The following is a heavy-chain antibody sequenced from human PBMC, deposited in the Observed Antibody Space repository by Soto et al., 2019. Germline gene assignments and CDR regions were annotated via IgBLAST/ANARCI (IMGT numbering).Heavy chain of an antibody. Sequence: QVQLVQSGAEVKKPGSSVKVSCKASGGTFSSYAISWVRQAPGQGLEWMGGIIPIFGTANYAQKFQGRVTITTDKSTSTAYMELSSLRSEDTAVYYCARERGAARPHLYYYYCMDVWGPGPTVTVSS. D-gene: IGHD6-6*01. CDR1: GGTFSSYA. CDR2: IIPIFGTA. V-gene: IGHV1-69*06. CDR3: ARERGAARPHLYYYYCMDV. J-gene: IGHJ6*02.